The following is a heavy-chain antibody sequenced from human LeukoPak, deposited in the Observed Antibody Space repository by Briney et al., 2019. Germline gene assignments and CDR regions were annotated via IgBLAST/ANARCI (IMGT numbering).Heavy chain of an antibody. V-gene: IGHV4-59*08. J-gene: IGHJ3*02. Sequence: SETLSLTCTVSGGSISSYYWSWIRQPPGKGLEWIGYIYYSGSTNYNPSLKSRVTISVDTSKNQFSLKLSSVTAADTAVYYCARHDRREVPAASRAFDIWGQGTMVTVSS. CDR3: ARHDRREVPAASRAFDI. D-gene: IGHD2-2*01. CDR2: IYYSGST. CDR1: GGSISSYY.